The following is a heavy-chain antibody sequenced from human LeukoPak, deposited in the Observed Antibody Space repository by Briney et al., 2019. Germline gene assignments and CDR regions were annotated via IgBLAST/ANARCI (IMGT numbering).Heavy chain of an antibody. J-gene: IGHJ4*02. Sequence: SQTLSLTCTVSGGSISNGGYYWSWIRQHPGKGLEWIGYIYYSGRTYYNPSLKSRVTISVDTSKNQFSLKLSSVTAADTAVYYCARGTRRTYYYDSSGYWGPFDYWGQGALVTVSS. CDR1: GGSISNGGYY. CDR3: ARGTRRTYYYDSSGYWGPFDY. V-gene: IGHV4-31*03. D-gene: IGHD3-22*01. CDR2: IYYSGRT.